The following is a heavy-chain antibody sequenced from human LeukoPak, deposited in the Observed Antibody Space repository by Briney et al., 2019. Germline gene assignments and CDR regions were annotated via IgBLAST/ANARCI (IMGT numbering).Heavy chain of an antibody. J-gene: IGHJ4*02. D-gene: IGHD3-10*01. CDR1: GFTFSSYS. V-gene: IGHV3-21*01. CDR3: ARGRTPIYGSGSYYNVDY. Sequence: GGSLRLSCGASGFTFSSYSMNWVRQAPGKGLEWVSSISSSSSYIYYADSVKGRFTISRDNAKNSLYLQMNSLRAEDTAVYYCARGRTPIYGSGSYYNVDYWGQGTLVTVSS. CDR2: ISSSSSYI.